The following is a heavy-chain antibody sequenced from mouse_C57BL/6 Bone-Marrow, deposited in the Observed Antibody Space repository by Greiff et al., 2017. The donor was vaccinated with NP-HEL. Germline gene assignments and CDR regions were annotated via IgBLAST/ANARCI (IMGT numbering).Heavy chain of an antibody. Sequence: DVHLVESGAELVRPGASVKLSCTASGFNIKDDYMHWVKQRPEQGLEWIGWIDPENGDTEYASKFQGKATITADTSSNTAYLQLSSLTSEDTAVYYCTTWDSPMDYWGQGTSVTVSS. CDR3: TTWDSPMDY. CDR2: IDPENGDT. J-gene: IGHJ4*01. D-gene: IGHD4-1*01. CDR1: GFNIKDDY. V-gene: IGHV14-4*01.